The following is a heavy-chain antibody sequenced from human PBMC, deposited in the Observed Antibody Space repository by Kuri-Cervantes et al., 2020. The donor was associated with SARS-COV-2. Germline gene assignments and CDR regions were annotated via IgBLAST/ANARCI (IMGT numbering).Heavy chain of an antibody. CDR2: ISGSGGST. CDR3: ARDRGAFGGWFDP. CDR1: GFTFSSYA. V-gene: IGHV3-23*01. Sequence: GESLKISCAASGFTFSSYAMSWVRQAPGKGLEWVSAISGSGGSTYYADSVKGRFTISRDNSMNTLYLQMNGLRVEDTAVYFCARDRGAFGGWFDPWGQGTLVTVSS. D-gene: IGHD3-16*01. J-gene: IGHJ5*02.